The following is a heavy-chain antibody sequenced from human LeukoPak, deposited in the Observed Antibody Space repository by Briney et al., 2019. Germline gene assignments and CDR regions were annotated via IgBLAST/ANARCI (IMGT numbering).Heavy chain of an antibody. J-gene: IGHJ3*02. CDR3: ARGRGLRFLEWLSDAFDI. Sequence: GGSLRLSCAASGFTFSSYSMNWVRQAPGKGLEWVSYISSSSSTIYYADSVKGRFTISRDNAKNSLYLQMNSLRAEDTAVYYCARGRGLRFLEWLSDAFDIWGQGTMVTVSS. CDR1: GFTFSSYS. V-gene: IGHV3-48*01. D-gene: IGHD3-3*01. CDR2: ISSSSSTI.